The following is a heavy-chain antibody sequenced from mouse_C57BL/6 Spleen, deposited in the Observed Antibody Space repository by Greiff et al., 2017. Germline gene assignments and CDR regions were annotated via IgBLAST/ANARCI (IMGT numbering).Heavy chain of an antibody. CDR3: AREDDYEDY. CDR2: IRYDGSN. D-gene: IGHD2-4*01. V-gene: IGHV3-6*01. J-gene: IGHJ3*01. Sequence: EVKLQESGPGLVKPSQSLSLTCAVTGYSITSGYYWNWIRQSPGNKLEWMGYIRYDGSNNYNPPLKNRISITRDTSKNQFFLKLNSVTTEDTATYYCAREDDYEDYWGQGTLVTVSA. CDR1: GYSITSGYY.